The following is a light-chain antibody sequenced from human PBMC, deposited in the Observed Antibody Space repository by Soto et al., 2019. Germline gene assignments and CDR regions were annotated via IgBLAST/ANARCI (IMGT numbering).Light chain of an antibody. CDR2: GAS. J-gene: IGKJ1*01. V-gene: IGKV3-15*01. Sequence: EVVMTQSPATLSVSQGERATLSCRASQSVSSNLAWYQQNRGQAPRLLIYGASTRATGVPARFSGSGSGTEFTLTISSLQSEDFAVYYCQQYINWPRTFGQGSKVEIK. CDR3: QQYINWPRT. CDR1: QSVSSN.